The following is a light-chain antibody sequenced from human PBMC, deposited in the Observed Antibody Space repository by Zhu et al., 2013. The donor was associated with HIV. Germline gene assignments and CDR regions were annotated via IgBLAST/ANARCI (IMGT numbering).Light chain of an antibody. J-gene: IGKJ2*03. CDR3: QQYNNWPPYS. V-gene: IGKV3-15*01. CDR2: GAS. CDR1: QNINTN. Sequence: IIMTQSPATLSVSPGETATLSCRASQNINTNLAWYQQKPGQPPRLLIYGASARATGIPARFSGSGSGTEFTLTISSLQSEDFAVYYCQQYNNWPPYSFGQGTKLEIK.